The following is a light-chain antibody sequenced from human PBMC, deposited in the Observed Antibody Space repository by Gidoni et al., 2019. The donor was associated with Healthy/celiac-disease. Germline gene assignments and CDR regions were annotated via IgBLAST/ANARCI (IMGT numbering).Light chain of an antibody. CDR1: SSDVGGYNY. J-gene: IGLJ1*01. Sequence: QSALTQPASVSGSPGRSSTSSCTGTSSDVGGYNYVSWYQQHPGKAPKLMIYDVSKRPSGVSNRFSGSKSGNTASLTISGLQAEDEADYYCSSYTSSSTYVFGTGTKVTVL. V-gene: IGLV2-14*03. CDR2: DVS. CDR3: SSYTSSSTYV.